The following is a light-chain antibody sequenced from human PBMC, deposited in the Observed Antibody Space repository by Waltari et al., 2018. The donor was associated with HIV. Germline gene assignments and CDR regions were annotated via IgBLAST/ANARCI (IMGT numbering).Light chain of an antibody. CDR2: LGS. Sequence: IGLTQSPLSLPVVPGEPASLSRGSGQGLLHSSGFNYLDWYLQKPGQSPLLLIYLGSHRASGVSDRFSGGGSGTHFTLNLTRVEAEDVGVYFCMQSLQLPLTFGGGTKV. V-gene: IGKV2-28*01. CDR3: MQSLQLPLT. J-gene: IGKJ4*01. CDR1: QGLLHSSGFNY.